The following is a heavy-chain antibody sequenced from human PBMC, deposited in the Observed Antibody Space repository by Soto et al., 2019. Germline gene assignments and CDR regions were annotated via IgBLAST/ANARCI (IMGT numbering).Heavy chain of an antibody. CDR2: IIPIFGTA. J-gene: IGHJ4*02. CDR3: ARSHPYCSGGSCGPDY. V-gene: IGHV1-69*13. CDR1: GGTFSSYA. Sequence: ASVKVSCKASGGTFSSYAISWVRQAPGQGLEWMGGIIPIFGTANYAQKFQGRVTITADESTSTAYMELSSLRSEDTAVYYCARSHPYCSGGSCGPDYWGQGTLVTVSS. D-gene: IGHD2-15*01.